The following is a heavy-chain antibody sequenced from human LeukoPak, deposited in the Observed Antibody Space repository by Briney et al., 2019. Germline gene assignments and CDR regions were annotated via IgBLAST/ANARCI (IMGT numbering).Heavy chain of an antibody. CDR1: GFTFSSYS. J-gene: IGHJ4*02. CDR2: ISSSSSYI. Sequence: GGSLRLSCAASGFTFSSYSMNWVRQAPGKGLEWVPSISSSSSYIYYADSVKGRFTISRDNAKNSLYLPMNSLRAEDTAVYYCARDYRAVPIDYWGQGTLVTVSS. V-gene: IGHV3-21*01. D-gene: IGHD6-19*01. CDR3: ARDYRAVPIDY.